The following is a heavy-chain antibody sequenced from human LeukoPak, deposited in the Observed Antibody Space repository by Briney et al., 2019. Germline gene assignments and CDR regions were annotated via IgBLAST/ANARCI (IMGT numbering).Heavy chain of an antibody. D-gene: IGHD3-22*01. CDR3: ARPPYYYDSSGYYYFDY. Sequence: GESLKISXKGSGYSFTSYWIGWVRQMPGKGLEWMGIIYPGDSDTIYSPSFQGQVTISADKSISTAYLQWSSLKASDTAMYYCARPPYYYDSSGYYYFDYWGQGTLVTVSS. CDR2: IYPGDSDT. J-gene: IGHJ4*02. V-gene: IGHV5-51*01. CDR1: GYSFTSYW.